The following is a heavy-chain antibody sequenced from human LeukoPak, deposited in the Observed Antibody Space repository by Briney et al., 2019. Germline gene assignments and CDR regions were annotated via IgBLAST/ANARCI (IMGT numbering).Heavy chain of an antibody. CDR1: GGSISSGGYY. V-gene: IGHV4-31*03. D-gene: IGHD3-16*02. Sequence: SETLSLTCTVPGGSISSGGYYWSWIRQHPGKGLEWIGYIYYSGSTYYNPSLKSRVTISVDTSKNQFSLKLSSVTAADTAVYYCASLLERTFGGVIVPPRWGQGTLVTVSS. CDR2: IYYSGST. CDR3: ASLLERTFGGVIVPPR. J-gene: IGHJ4*02.